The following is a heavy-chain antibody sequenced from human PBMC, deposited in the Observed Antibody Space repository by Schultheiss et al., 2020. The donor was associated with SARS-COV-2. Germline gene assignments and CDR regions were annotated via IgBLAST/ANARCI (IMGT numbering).Heavy chain of an antibody. CDR2: ISTSSSYI. CDR1: GFTFSSYS. J-gene: IGHJ4*02. V-gene: IGHV3-21*04. Sequence: GGSLRLSCAASGFTFSSYSMNWVRQAPGKGLEWVSSISTSSSYIYYADSLKGRFTISRDNAKNSLYLQMNSLRAEDTALYYCAKDYSLGSSYFDYWGQGTLVTVSS. D-gene: IGHD2-2*01. CDR3: AKDYSLGSSYFDY.